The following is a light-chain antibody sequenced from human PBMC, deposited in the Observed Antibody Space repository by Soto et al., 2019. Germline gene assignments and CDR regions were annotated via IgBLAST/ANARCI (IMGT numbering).Light chain of an antibody. CDR3: QQYGSSPLT. CDR2: RAS. J-gene: IGKJ4*01. CDR1: QTVSNY. V-gene: IGKV3-20*01. Sequence: EIVMTQSPATLSVSPGETATLSCRASQTVSNYLAWYQQKPGQAPKVLIYRASSRATGIPDRFSGSGSGTDFTLTISRLEPEDFAVYYCQQYGSSPLTFGGGTKVDIK.